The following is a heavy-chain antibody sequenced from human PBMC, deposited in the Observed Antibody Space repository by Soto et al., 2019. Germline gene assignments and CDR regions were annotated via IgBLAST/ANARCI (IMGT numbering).Heavy chain of an antibody. J-gene: IGHJ6*02. D-gene: IGHD6-13*01. CDR3: ARTWAQQLDYYYYGMDV. Sequence: ASVKVSCKASGGTFSSYAISWVRQAPGQGLEWMGGIIPIFGTANYAQKFQGRVTITADESTSTAYMELSSLRSEDTAVYYCARTWAQQLDYYYYGMDVWGQGTTVTVSS. CDR2: IIPIFGTA. CDR1: GGTFSSYA. V-gene: IGHV1-69*13.